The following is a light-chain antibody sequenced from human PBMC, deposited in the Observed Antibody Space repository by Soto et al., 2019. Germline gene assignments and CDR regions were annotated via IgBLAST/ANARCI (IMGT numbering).Light chain of an antibody. CDR2: GAS. CDR1: QSVSSN. V-gene: IGKV3-15*01. J-gene: IGKJ1*01. Sequence: VIRQSPATLSLSKGERATLSCRASQSVSSNLAWYQQKPGQAPRLLIYGASTRATGIPARFSGSGSGTEFTLTISSLQSEDFAVYYCQQYNNWPTWTFGQGTKVDI. CDR3: QQYNNWPTWT.